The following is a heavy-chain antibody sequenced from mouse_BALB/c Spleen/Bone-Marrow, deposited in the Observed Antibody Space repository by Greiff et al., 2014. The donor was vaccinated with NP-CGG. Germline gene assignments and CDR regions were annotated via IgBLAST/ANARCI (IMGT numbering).Heavy chain of an antibody. D-gene: IGHD1-1*01. CDR2: IDPANGNI. J-gene: IGHJ3*01. V-gene: IGHV14-3*02. CDR1: GFNIKDTY. CDR3: APYYYGRWFAN. Sequence: VQLKDSGAELVKPGASVKLSCTASGFNIKDTYMHWGKQRPEQGLEGIGRIDPANGNIKYDPKFQGKATITADTSSNTAYLQLSSLTSEDTAVYYCAPYYYGRWFANWGQGTLVTVSA.